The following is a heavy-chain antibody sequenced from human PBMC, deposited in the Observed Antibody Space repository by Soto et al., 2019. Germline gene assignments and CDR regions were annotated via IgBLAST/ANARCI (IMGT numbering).Heavy chain of an antibody. CDR3: ARYRDWCPPVGRSPAWSDS. D-gene: IGHD2-15*01. V-gene: IGHV4-4*02. CDR2: IYHSGST. Sequence: ETLSLTCAVSGGSISSSNWWSWVRQPPGKGLEWIGEIYHSGSTNYNPSLKSRVTISVDKSKNQFSLKLSSVTAADTAVYYCARYRDWCPPVGRSPAWSDSWGQGILVTV. CDR1: GGSISSSNW. J-gene: IGHJ5*01.